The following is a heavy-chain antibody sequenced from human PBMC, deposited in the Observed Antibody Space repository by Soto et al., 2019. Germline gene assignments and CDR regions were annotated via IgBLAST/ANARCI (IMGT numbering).Heavy chain of an antibody. CDR3: ARDREGYCSGGSCLPSFTFDI. CDR2: ISSYGGST. V-gene: IGHV3-64*01. J-gene: IGHJ3*02. D-gene: IGHD2-15*01. Sequence: GGSLRLSCAASGFTFSSYAMHWVRQAPGKGLEYVSVISSYGGSTYYANSVKGRFTISRDNSNNTLYFQMGSLRAEDMAVYYCARDREGYCSGGSCLPSFTFDIWGQGTMVTVSS. CDR1: GFTFSSYA.